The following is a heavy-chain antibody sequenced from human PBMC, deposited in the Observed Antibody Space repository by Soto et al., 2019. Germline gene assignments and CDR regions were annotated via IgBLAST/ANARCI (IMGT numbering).Heavy chain of an antibody. Sequence: PGGSLRLSCAASGFTFSSYWMSWVRQAPGKGLEWVANIKQDGSEKYYVDSVKGRFTISRDNAKNSLYLQMNSLRAEDTAVYYCARANPFAIAAAVYDDFDIWGQGTMVTVSS. CDR2: IKQDGSEK. J-gene: IGHJ3*02. D-gene: IGHD6-13*01. CDR3: ARANPFAIAAAVYDDFDI. CDR1: GFTFSSYW. V-gene: IGHV3-7*01.